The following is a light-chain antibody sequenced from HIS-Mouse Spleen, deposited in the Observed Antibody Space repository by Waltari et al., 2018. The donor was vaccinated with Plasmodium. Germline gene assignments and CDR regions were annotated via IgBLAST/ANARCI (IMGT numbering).Light chain of an antibody. J-gene: IGKJ4*01. CDR2: DAS. V-gene: IGKV1-13*02. CDR3: QQFNSYPLT. Sequence: AIQLTHSPSSLSASAGDRVPITCRASQGISSAFAWYQQKPGKAPKLLIYDASSLERWVPSRFSGSGSGTDFTLTISSLQPEDFATYYCQQFNSYPLTFGGGTKVEIK. CDR1: QGISSA.